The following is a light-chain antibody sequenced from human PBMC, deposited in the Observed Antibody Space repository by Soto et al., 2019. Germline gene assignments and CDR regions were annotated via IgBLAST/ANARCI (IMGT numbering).Light chain of an antibody. J-gene: IGKJ5*01. CDR1: QSVSSSY. V-gene: IGKV3D-20*01. CDR3: QQYGSSIT. Sequence: EIVLTQSPATLSLSPGERATLSCGASQSVSSSYLAWYQQKPGLAPRLLLYDASSRATGIPDRFSGSGAGTDFTLTISRLETEDLAVYYCQQYGSSITFGQGTRLEIK. CDR2: DAS.